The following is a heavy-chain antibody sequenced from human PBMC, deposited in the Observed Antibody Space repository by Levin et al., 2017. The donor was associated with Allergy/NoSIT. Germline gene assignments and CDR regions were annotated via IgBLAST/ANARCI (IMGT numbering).Heavy chain of an antibody. Sequence: GESLKIFCAASGFIFSDYYMTWIRQAPGKGLDWVSYISSSGGTIFYSDSVKGRFTISRDNTKNSLFLQMNSLRAEDTAVYYCARIMYGTDAFDIWGLGTMVTVSS. D-gene: IGHD2-8*01. CDR3: ARIMYGTDAFDI. V-gene: IGHV3-11*01. J-gene: IGHJ3*02. CDR1: GFIFSDYY. CDR2: ISSSGGTI.